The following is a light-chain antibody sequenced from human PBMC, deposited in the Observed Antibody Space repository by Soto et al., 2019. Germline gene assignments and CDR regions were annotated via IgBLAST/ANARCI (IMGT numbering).Light chain of an antibody. CDR2: WAS. CDR1: QSVLHSSNNKNY. CDR3: QQYYSTPLS. J-gene: IGKJ4*01. V-gene: IGKV4-1*01. Sequence: DIVMTQSPDSLAVSLGERATVNCKSSQSVLHSSNNKNYLAWYQQKPGHPPKLLIYWASTRESGVPDRFSGSGSGTDFTLTNSSLQAEDVAVYYCQQYYSTPLSFGGGTKVDIK.